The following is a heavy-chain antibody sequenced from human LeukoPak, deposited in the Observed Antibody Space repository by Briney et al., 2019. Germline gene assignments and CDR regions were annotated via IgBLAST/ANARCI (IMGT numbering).Heavy chain of an antibody. CDR3: ARGRNIEMTTMSGGSDY. D-gene: IGHD5-24*01. V-gene: IGHV1-2*02. CDR1: GYTFTSYA. J-gene: IGHJ4*02. Sequence: GASVKVSCKASGYTFTSYAMHWVRQAPGQGLEWMGWITPSGGTNYPQKFQGRVAITRDTSISTAYMDLTDLRSDDTAVYYCARGRNIEMTTMSGGSDYWGQGTLVTVSS. CDR2: ITPSGGT.